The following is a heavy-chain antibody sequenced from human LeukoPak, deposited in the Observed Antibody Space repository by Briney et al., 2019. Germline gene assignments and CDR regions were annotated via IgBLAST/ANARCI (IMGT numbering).Heavy chain of an antibody. CDR1: GFTFSSYA. CDR3: AKGGRDCDY. V-gene: IGHV3-23*01. D-gene: IGHD3-16*01. Sequence: PGGSLRLSCAASGFTFSSYAMSWVRQAPGKGLEWVSTISNSGGHTYYADSVKGRFTISRDNSKNTLYLQMNSLRAEDTAVYYCAKGGRDCDYWGQGTLVTVSS. CDR2: ISNSGGHT. J-gene: IGHJ4*02.